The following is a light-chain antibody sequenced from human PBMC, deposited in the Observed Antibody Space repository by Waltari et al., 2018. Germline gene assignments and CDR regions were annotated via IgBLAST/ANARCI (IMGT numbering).Light chain of an antibody. CDR3: AAWDDSLNGWV. CDR2: GND. CDR1: SSNIGSNT. V-gene: IGLV1-44*01. Sequence: QSVLTQPPSASGTPGLRVTISCSGSSSNIGSNTGNWYKHLPGRAPKLLIYGNDQRPSGVPYRISGSTSVSSASLPINGRQSEDEADYYCAAWDDSLNGWVFGGGTKLTVL. J-gene: IGLJ3*02.